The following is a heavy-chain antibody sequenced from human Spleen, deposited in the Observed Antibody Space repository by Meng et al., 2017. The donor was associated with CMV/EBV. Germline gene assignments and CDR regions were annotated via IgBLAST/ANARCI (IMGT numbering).Heavy chain of an antibody. J-gene: IGHJ5*02. Sequence: ASVKVSCKASGYTFTAHYFHWVRQAPGQGLEWMGWIHPHRGDTNYAQKFQGRVTMTTDTSTSTAYMELRSLRSDDTAVYYCVRDRGCSSTSCYIFGFDPWGQGTLVTVSS. CDR3: VRDRGCSSTSCYIFGFDP. CDR1: GYTFTAHY. D-gene: IGHD2-2*02. CDR2: IHPHRGDT. V-gene: IGHV1-2*02.